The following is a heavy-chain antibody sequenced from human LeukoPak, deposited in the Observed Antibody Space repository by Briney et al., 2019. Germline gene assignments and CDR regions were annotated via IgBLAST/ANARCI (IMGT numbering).Heavy chain of an antibody. V-gene: IGHV4-39*07. CDR1: GGSFSRSDYY. CDR3: AQPSGSWSGDDAFDI. Sequence: SETLSLTCTVSGGSFSRSDYYWGWIRQPPGKGLEWIGSIYYSGSTYYNPSLKSRVTISVDTSKNQFSLKLSSVTAADTAVYYCAQPSGSWSGDDAFDIWGQGTMVTVSS. D-gene: IGHD3-10*01. J-gene: IGHJ3*02. CDR2: IYYSGST.